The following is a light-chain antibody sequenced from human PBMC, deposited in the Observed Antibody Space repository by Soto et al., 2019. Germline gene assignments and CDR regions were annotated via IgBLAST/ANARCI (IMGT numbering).Light chain of an antibody. CDR3: SSYTSRNTVV. V-gene: IGLV2-14*01. CDR2: DVT. Sequence: QSALTQPASVSGSPGQSITMSCTGASSDIDGYDYVSWYQHHPGEAPKLLIYDVTNRPSGVSKRFSASKSGNTASLTISGLQAEDEADYYCSSYTSRNTVVFGGGTKVTVL. CDR1: SSDIDGYDY. J-gene: IGLJ2*01.